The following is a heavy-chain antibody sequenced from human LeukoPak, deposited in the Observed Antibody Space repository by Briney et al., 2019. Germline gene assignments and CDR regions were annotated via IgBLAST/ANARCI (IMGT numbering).Heavy chain of an antibody. D-gene: IGHD2-2*02. CDR1: GFTFSNAW. CDR2: IKSKTDGGTT. J-gene: IGHJ4*02. Sequence: GGSLRLSCAASGFTFSNAWMSWVRQAPGKGPEWVGRIKSKTDGGTTDYAAPVKGRFTISRDDSKNTLYLQMNSLKTEDTAVYYCTTEVDCSSTSCYRSDYWGQGTLVTVSS. V-gene: IGHV3-15*01. CDR3: TTEVDCSSTSCYRSDY.